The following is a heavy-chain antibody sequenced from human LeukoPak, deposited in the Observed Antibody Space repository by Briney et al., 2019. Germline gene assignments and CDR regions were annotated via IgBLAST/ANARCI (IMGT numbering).Heavy chain of an antibody. Sequence: GGSLRLTCAASGFTFSSYTMNRVRQAPGKGLEWVSSISSSSGYIYYADSVKGRFTISRDNAKNSLYLQMNSLRAEDTAVYYCARDAVRGVITNHDYWGQGTLVTVSS. J-gene: IGHJ4*02. CDR3: ARDAVRGVITNHDY. CDR2: ISSSSGYI. V-gene: IGHV3-21*01. D-gene: IGHD3-10*01. CDR1: GFTFSSYT.